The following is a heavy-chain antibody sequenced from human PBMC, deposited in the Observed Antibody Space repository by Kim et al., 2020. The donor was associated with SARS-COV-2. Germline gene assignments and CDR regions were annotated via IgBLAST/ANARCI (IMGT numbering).Heavy chain of an antibody. CDR2: ISSNGGST. CDR1: GFTFSSYA. V-gene: IGHV3-64*01. J-gene: IGHJ3*02. D-gene: IGHD1-26*01. CDR3: ASSLIVGATTSLAGAFDI. Sequence: GGSLRLSCAASGFTFSSYAMHWVRQAPGKGLEYVSAISSNGGSTYYANSVKGRFTISRDNSKNTLYLQMGSLRAEDMAVYYCASSLIVGATTSLAGAFDIWGQGTMVTVSS.